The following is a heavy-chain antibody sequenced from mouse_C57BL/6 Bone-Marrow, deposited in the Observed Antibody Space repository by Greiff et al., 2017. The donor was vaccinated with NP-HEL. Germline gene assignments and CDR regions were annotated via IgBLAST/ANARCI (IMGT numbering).Heavy chain of an antibody. J-gene: IGHJ3*01. Sequence: VQLQQSGPELVKPGASVKIPCKASGYTFTDYNMDWVKQSHGKSLEWIGDINPNNGGTIYNQKFKGKATLTVDKSSSTAYMELRSLTSEDTAVYYCARDYYSNYERGWFAYWGQGTLVTVSA. D-gene: IGHD2-5*01. CDR1: GYTFTDYN. CDR2: INPNNGGT. CDR3: ARDYYSNYERGWFAY. V-gene: IGHV1-18*01.